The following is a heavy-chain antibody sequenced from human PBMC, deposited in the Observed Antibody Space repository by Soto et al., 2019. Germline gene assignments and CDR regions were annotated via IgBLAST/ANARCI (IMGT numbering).Heavy chain of an antibody. V-gene: IGHV1-3*01. CDR3: ARASLRFLEWLRVLHYGMAV. CDR2: INAGNGNT. D-gene: IGHD3-3*01. Sequence: GASVKVSCKASGYTFTSYAMHWVRQAPGQRLEWMGWINAGNGNTKYSQKFQGRVTITRDTSASTAYMELSSLRSEDTAVYYCARASLRFLEWLRVLHYGMAVWGQGTTGTVS. CDR1: GYTFTSYA. J-gene: IGHJ6*02.